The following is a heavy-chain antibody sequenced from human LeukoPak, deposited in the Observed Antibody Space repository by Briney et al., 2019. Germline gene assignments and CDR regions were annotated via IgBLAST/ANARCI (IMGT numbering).Heavy chain of an antibody. J-gene: IGHJ6*02. Sequence: PGGSPRLSCAASEFTFSSYGMHWVRQAPGKGLEWVAVISFDGSNEYYADSVKGRLTISRDNSKNTLFLQMNSLRAEDKAVYYCAKDLIAGADINYYYGMDVWGQGTTVTVSS. CDR3: AKDLIAGADINYYYGMDV. CDR1: EFTFSSYG. V-gene: IGHV3-30*18. CDR2: ISFDGSNE. D-gene: IGHD6-19*01.